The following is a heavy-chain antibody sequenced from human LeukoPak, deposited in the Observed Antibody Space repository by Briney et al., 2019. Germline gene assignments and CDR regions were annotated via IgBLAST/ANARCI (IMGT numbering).Heavy chain of an antibody. J-gene: IGHJ4*02. CDR1: GFTFSSYE. D-gene: IGHD6-13*01. CDR2: ISSSGSTI. V-gene: IGHV3-48*03. CDR3: ASSRGSWPDYFDY. Sequence: GGSLRLSCAASGFTFSSYEMNWVRQAPGKGLEWISYISSSGSTIYYADSVKGRFTISRDNAKNSLYLQMNSLRAEDTAVYYCASSRGSWPDYFDYWGQGTLVTVSS.